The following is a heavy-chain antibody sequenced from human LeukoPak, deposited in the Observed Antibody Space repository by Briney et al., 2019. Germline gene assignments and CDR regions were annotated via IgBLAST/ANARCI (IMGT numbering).Heavy chain of an antibody. CDR1: GFGFSNFW. Sequence: GGSLRLSCAASGFGFSNFWMSWVRQAPGKGLEWVAFIRYDGSNKYYADSVKGRFTISRDNSKNTLYLQMNSLRAEDTAIYYCAKECTGTFSPFPSYFDNWGQGTLVTVSS. CDR3: AKECTGTFSPFPSYFDN. V-gene: IGHV3-30*02. CDR2: IRYDGSNK. J-gene: IGHJ4*02. D-gene: IGHD2-8*02.